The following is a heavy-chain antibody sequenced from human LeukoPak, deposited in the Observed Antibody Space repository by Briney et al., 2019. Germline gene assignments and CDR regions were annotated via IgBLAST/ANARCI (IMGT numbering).Heavy chain of an antibody. CDR3: ARDQGSRLFRD. CDR1: GGSVSSINHY. J-gene: IGHJ4*02. V-gene: IGHV4-61*01. D-gene: IGHD3-10*02. CDR2: IYYSGST. Sequence: PSETLSLTCTVSGGSVSSINHYWGWIRQPPGKGLEWIGYIYYSGSTNYNPSLKSRVTISVDTSKNQFSLKLSSVTAADTAVYYCARDQGSRLFRDWGQGTLVTVSS.